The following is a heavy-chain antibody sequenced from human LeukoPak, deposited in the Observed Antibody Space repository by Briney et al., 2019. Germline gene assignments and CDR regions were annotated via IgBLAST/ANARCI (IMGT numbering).Heavy chain of an antibody. CDR2: IYPGGSET. D-gene: IGHD3-22*01. CDR3: ARRDQRTMIPFDY. Sequence: GESLKISCKGSGYSFTSYWIGWVRQMPGKGLEWMGIIYPGGSETRYSPSFQGQVTISADKSISTAYLQWSSLKTSDTAIYYCARRDQRTMIPFDYWGQGTLVTVSS. V-gene: IGHV5-51*01. CDR1: GYSFTSYW. J-gene: IGHJ4*02.